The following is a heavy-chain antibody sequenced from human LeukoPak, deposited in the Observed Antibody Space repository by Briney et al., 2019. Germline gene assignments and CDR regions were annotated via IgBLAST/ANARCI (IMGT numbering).Heavy chain of an antibody. V-gene: IGHV3-23*01. CDR2: ISGSDYRA. J-gene: IGHJ4*02. D-gene: IGHD6-6*01. CDR3: AKSPPVEQQLVHFDY. Sequence: GGSLRLSCAASGFTFSNYAMSWVRQAPGKGLEWVSVISGSDYRAYYADSVKGRFTISRDNSKNTLYLQMNSLRVEDTAIYYCAKSPPVEQQLVHFDYWGQGTLVTVSS. CDR1: GFTFSNYA.